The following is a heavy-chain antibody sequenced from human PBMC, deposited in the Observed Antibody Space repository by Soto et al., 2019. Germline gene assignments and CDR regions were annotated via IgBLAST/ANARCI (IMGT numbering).Heavy chain of an antibody. CDR1: GYSSTSYW. J-gene: IGHJ2*01. V-gene: IGHV5-10-1*01. CDR2: IDPTDSYT. Sequence: LKISCQGSGYSSTSYWITWVRQMPGKGLERMGRIDPTDSYTKYSPSFQGHVTMSVDKSINTAYLQWSSLRASDTAMYYCARGALHCRGGTCYSGYFDLWGRGTLVTVSS. CDR3: ARGALHCRGGTCYSGYFDL. D-gene: IGHD2-15*01.